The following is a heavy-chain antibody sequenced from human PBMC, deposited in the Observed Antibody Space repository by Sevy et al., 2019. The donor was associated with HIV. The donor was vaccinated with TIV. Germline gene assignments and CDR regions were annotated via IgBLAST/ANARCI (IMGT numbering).Heavy chain of an antibody. CDR2: IRYDGSKK. D-gene: IGHD1-26*01. CDR3: AKEQGGIVGIDY. CDR1: GFTFSSYG. J-gene: IGHJ4*02. V-gene: IGHV3-30*02. Sequence: GSLRLSCAASGFTFSSYGMHWVRQAPGKGLEWVAFIRYDGSKKYYADSVKGRFTISRDNSKNTLYLQMNSLRAEDTAVYYCAKEQGGIVGIDYWGQGTLVTVSS.